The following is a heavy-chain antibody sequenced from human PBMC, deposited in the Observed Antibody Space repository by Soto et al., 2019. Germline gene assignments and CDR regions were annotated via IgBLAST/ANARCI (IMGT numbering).Heavy chain of an antibody. D-gene: IGHD5-12*01. CDR2: INTGNGNT. CDR3: ARAISGYVT. Sequence: ASLKVSCKASGITFSTYAIHWVRQAPGQRLEWMGWINTGNGNTRYSQKLQDRVTLTRDTSASTAFMDLSSLRSEDTAIYYCARAISGYVTWGQGTQVTVSS. J-gene: IGHJ5*02. V-gene: IGHV1-3*04. CDR1: GITFSTYA.